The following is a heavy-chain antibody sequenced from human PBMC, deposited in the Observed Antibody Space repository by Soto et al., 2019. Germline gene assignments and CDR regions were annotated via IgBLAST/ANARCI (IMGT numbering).Heavy chain of an antibody. CDR1: GYTFTSFG. CDR2: IIPILGIT. V-gene: IGHV1-69*04. D-gene: IGHD2-8*01. J-gene: IGHJ4*01. CDR3: ACPNHQRGSGFLFVY. Sequence: SVKVSCKASGYTFTSFGISWVRQAPGQGLEWMGRIIPILGITNYAQKFQGRVTITADKSTSAAYMELSSLRSEDTAVYYCACPNHQRGSGFLFVYWG.